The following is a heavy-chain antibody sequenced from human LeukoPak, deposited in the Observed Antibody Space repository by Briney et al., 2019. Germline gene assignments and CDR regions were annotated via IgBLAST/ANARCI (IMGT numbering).Heavy chain of an antibody. J-gene: IGHJ5*02. CDR1: GGSISSYY. CDR3: AREPRNVVVVPAAIGFDP. V-gene: IGHV4-4*08. D-gene: IGHD2-2*01. CDR2: IYTSGST. Sequence: SETLSLTCTVSGGSISSYYWSWIRQSPGKGLEWIGRIYTSGSTNYNPSLKSRVTISVDTSKNQFSLKLSSVTAADTAVYYCAREPRNVVVVPAAIGFDPWGQGTLVTVSS.